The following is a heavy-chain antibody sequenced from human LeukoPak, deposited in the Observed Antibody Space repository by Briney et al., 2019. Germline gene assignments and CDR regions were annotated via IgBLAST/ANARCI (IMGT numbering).Heavy chain of an antibody. CDR3: ARDDYGSGSYYFPHGY. J-gene: IGHJ4*02. CDR1: GYTFTGYY. CDR2: INPNSGGT. Sequence: ASVKVSCKASGYTFTGYYMHWVRQAPGQGLEWMGWINPNSGGTNYAQKFQGRVTMTRDTSISTAYMELSRLRSDDTAVYYCARDDYGSGSYYFPHGYWGQGTLVTVSS. D-gene: IGHD3-10*01. V-gene: IGHV1-2*02.